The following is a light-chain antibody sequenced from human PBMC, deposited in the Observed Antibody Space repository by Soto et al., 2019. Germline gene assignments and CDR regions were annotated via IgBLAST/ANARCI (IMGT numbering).Light chain of an antibody. V-gene: IGLV6-57*04. Sequence: NFMLTQPHSVSESPGETVTISCTRSSGSIASNYVQWYQQRPGSAPTTVIYEDNQRPSGVPDRFSGSIDSSSNSASLTISGLKTEDEADYYCQSYDSSNRGVVFGGGTKVTVL. CDR2: EDN. CDR1: SGSIASNY. J-gene: IGLJ2*01. CDR3: QSYDSSNRGVV.